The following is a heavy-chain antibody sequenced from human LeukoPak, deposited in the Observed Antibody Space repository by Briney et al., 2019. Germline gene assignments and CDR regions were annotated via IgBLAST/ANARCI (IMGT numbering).Heavy chain of an antibody. J-gene: IGHJ4*02. V-gene: IGHV4-30-2*01. CDR1: GGSISSGGYY. D-gene: IGHD6-13*01. Sequence: PSETLSLTCTVSGGSISSGGYYWSWIRQPPGKGLEWIGYIYHSGSTYYNPSLKSRVTISVDTSKNQFSLKLSSVTAADTAVYYCARGIAAAGLHYFDYWGQGTLVTVSS. CDR3: ARGIAAAGLHYFDY. CDR2: IYHSGST.